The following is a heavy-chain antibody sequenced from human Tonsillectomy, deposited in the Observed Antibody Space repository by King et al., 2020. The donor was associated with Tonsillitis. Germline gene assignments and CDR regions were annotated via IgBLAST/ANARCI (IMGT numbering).Heavy chain of an antibody. D-gene: IGHD3-16*01. V-gene: IGHV4-61*08. CDR3: ARGAPHPTPLAS. J-gene: IGHJ4*02. CDR1: GDSVDSGAYY. CDR2: TYYSGIT. Sequence: QLQESGPGLVKPSETLSLTCTVSGDSVDSGAYYWSWIRQPPGKGLEWIGNTYYSGITTYNPSLESRVTISIDRPNNQFSLRLGSVTTADTAMYYCARGAPHPTPLASGGRGALAPASS.